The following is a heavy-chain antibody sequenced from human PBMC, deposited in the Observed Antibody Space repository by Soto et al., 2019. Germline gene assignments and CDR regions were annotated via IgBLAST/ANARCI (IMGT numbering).Heavy chain of an antibody. CDR2: ISSSGSTI. D-gene: IGHD3-3*01. CDR3: ARSEWLIPRYYYYGMDV. V-gene: IGHV3-48*03. CDR1: GFTFGSYE. J-gene: IGHJ6*02. Sequence: GGSLGLSGASSGFTFGSYEMNWVRQAPGKGLEWVSYISSSGSTIYYADSVKGRFTISRDNAKNSLYLQMNSLRAEDTAVYYCARSEWLIPRYYYYGMDVWGQGTTVTVSS.